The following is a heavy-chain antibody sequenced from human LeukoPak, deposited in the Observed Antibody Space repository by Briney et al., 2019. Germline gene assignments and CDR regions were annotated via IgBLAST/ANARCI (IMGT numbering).Heavy chain of an antibody. V-gene: IGHV1-2*02. J-gene: IGHJ4*02. D-gene: IGHD4-17*01. Sequence: GASVKVSCKASGYTFTGYYMHWVRQAPGQGLEWMGWINPNSGVTDYAQKFQGRVTMTRDTSISTAYMEVSSLRSDDTAVYYCARDFGRAYGDKFDYWGQGTLVTVSS. CDR3: ARDFGRAYGDKFDY. CDR2: INPNSGVT. CDR1: GYTFTGYY.